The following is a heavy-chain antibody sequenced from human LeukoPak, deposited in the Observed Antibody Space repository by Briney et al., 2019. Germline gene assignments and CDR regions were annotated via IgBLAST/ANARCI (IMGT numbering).Heavy chain of an antibody. CDR1: GFTVSSNY. CDR3: ARDAVLGSGSDN. D-gene: IGHD3-10*01. CDR2: IYSDGST. V-gene: IGHV3-53*01. Sequence: GGSLRLSCAASGFTVSSNYMSWVRQAPGKGLEWVSVIYSDGSTYYADSVKGRLTISRDNSKNTLYLQMNNLRAEDTAVYYCARDAVLGSGSDNWGQGTLVTVSS. J-gene: IGHJ4*02.